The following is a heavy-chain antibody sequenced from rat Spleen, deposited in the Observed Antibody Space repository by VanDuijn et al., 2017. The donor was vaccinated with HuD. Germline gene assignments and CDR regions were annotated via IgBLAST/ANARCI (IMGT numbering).Heavy chain of an antibody. CDR2: ISYSGST. J-gene: IGHJ2*01. CDR3: ARRTYYGYNYVDYFDY. Sequence: EVQLQESGPGLVKPSQSLSLTCSVTGYSITSNYWGWIRKFPGNKMEWMGYISYSGSTSYNPSLKSRISITRDTSKNQFFLQLNSVTTEDTATYYCARRTYYGYNYVDYFDYWGQGVMVTVSS. V-gene: IGHV3-1*01. D-gene: IGHD1-9*01. CDR1: GYSITSNY.